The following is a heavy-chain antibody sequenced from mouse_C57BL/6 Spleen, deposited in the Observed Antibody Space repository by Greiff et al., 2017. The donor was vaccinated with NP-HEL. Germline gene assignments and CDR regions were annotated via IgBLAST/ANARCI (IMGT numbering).Heavy chain of an antibody. J-gene: IGHJ4*01. Sequence: EVQRVESGGGLVKPGGSLKLSCAASGFTFSSYAMSWVRQTPEKKLEWVATISDGGSYTYYPDNVKGRFTISRDNAKNNLYLQMSHLKSEDTAMYYCARADYDYGYAMDYWGQGTSVTVSS. V-gene: IGHV5-4*01. D-gene: IGHD2-4*01. CDR1: GFTFSSYA. CDR3: ARADYDYGYAMDY. CDR2: ISDGGSYT.